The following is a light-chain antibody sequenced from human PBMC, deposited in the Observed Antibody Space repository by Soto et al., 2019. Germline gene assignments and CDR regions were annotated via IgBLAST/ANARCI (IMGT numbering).Light chain of an antibody. J-gene: IGLJ1*01. Sequence: QSVLTQPPSVSAAPRQRVTISCSGSNSNIGNNPVNWYQQLPGKAPKLLIYYDNVLPSGVSDLFSGSKSGTSASLAISGLQSGDEADYYCASWDDSLNYVFGTGTKLTVL. CDR2: YDN. CDR3: ASWDDSLNYV. CDR1: NSNIGNNP. V-gene: IGLV1-36*01.